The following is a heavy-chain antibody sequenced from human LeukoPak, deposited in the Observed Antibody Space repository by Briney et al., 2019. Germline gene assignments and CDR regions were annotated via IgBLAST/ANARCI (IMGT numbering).Heavy chain of an antibody. V-gene: IGHV3-11*04. Sequence: PGGSLRLSCAASGFTFSDYYMSWIRQAPGKGLEWVSYISSSGSTIYYADSVKGRFTISRDNAKNSLYLQMNSLRAEDTAVYYCASSFSTVTTPVDYWGQGTLVTVSS. CDR2: ISSSGSTI. CDR1: GFTFSDYY. CDR3: ASSFSTVTTPVDY. D-gene: IGHD4-17*01. J-gene: IGHJ4*02.